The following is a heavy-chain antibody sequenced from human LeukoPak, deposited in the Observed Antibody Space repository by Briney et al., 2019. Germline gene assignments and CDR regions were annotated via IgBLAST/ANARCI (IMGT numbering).Heavy chain of an antibody. CDR2: INHSGST. CDR3: ARSHDRPRYYFDY. CDR1: GGSFSGYY. Sequence: SETLSLTCAVYGGSFSGYYWSWIRQPPGKGLEWIGEINHSGSTNYNPSLKSRVTISVDTSKNQFSLKLSSVTAADTAVYYRARSHDRPRYYFDYWGQGTLVTVSS. V-gene: IGHV4-34*01. J-gene: IGHJ4*02. D-gene: IGHD3-22*01.